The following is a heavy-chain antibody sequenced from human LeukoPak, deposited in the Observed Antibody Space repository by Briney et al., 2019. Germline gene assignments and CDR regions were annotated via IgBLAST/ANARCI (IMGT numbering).Heavy chain of an antibody. D-gene: IGHD3-22*01. CDR3: ARLNYYDSSASKAFAY. Sequence: PSETLSLTCTVSGGSIRSSGYYWGWIRPPPGKGLEWIGSIYYSGSTYYNPSLKSRVTISVDTSKNQFSLKLSSVTAADTAVYYCARLNYYDSSASKAFAYWGQGTLVTVSS. CDR1: GGSIRSSGYY. J-gene: IGHJ4*02. CDR2: IYYSGST. V-gene: IGHV4-39*07.